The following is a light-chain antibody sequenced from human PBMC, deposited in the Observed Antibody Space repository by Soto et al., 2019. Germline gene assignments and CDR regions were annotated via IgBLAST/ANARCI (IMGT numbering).Light chain of an antibody. CDR1: QSIITY. CDR2: AAS. Sequence: DIQMTQSPSSLSASVGDRVTVTCRASQSIITYLSWSQQKPGKATNLLIYAASSLQGGVPSRFSGSGSGTDFTLTISSLQPEDFATYFCQQSYSFPWTFGQGTKGEIK. V-gene: IGKV1-39*01. J-gene: IGKJ1*01. CDR3: QQSYSFPWT.